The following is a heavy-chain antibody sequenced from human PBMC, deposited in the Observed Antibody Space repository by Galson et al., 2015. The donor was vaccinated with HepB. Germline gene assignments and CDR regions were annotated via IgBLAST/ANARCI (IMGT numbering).Heavy chain of an antibody. CDR2: IYNSGST. Sequence: TLSLTCTVSGGSISSDYWSWIRQPPGKGLEWIGNIYNSGSTNYNPSLKSRVTISVDAAKNQFSLKLSSVTAADTAVYYCARDGPGGLPNYYYGMDVWGQGTTVTVSS. D-gene: IGHD1-26*01. CDR1: GGSISSDY. J-gene: IGHJ6*02. V-gene: IGHV4-59*01. CDR3: ARDGPGGLPNYYYGMDV.